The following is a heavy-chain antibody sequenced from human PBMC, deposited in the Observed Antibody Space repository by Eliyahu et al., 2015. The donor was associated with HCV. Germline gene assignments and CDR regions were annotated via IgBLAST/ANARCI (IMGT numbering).Heavy chain of an antibody. CDR2: XYYSGST. CDR1: GGSXXXXGYY. CDR3: ATGAPDLRFLEWLLFDY. Sequence: QVQLQESGPGLVKPSQTLSLTCTVSGGSXXXXGYYWSWIRQHPGKGLEWIGYXYYSGSTYYNPSLKSRVTISVDTSKNRFSLKLSSVTAADTAVYYCATGAPDLRFLEWLLFDYWGQGTLVTVSS. J-gene: IGHJ4*02. D-gene: IGHD3-3*01. V-gene: IGHV4-31*03.